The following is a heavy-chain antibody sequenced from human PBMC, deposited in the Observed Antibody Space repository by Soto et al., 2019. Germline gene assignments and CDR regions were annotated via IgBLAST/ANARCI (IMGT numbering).Heavy chain of an antibody. CDR3: ANADYHGSGWYYGMDV. CDR2: VSGSGGST. V-gene: IGHV3-23*01. Sequence: EVQLLESGGDLVQPGGSLRLSCAASGFTFSSFAMSWVRQAPGKGLEWVSIVSGSGGSTYYADSVKGRFTISRDNSKNTLYLQMNSLRAEDTAVYYCANADYHGSGWYYGMDVWGQGTTVTVSS. D-gene: IGHD3-10*01. J-gene: IGHJ6*02. CDR1: GFTFSSFA.